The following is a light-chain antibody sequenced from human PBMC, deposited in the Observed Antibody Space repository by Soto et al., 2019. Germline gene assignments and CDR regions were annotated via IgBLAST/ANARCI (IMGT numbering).Light chain of an antibody. CDR3: QESYSTPYT. CDR2: DAS. CDR1: QSISSW. J-gene: IGKJ2*01. V-gene: IGKV1-5*01. Sequence: DIQMTQSPSTLSASVGDRVTITCRASQSISSWLAWYQQKPGKAPKLLIYDASSLESGVPSRFSGSGSGTDFTLTISSLQPEDFATYFCQESYSTPYTFGLGTKLEIK.